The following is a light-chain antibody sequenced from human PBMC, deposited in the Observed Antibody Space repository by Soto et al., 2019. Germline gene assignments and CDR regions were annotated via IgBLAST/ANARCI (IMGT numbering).Light chain of an antibody. CDR2: DVS. CDR3: CSYTSSATP. Sequence: QSALTQPRSVSGSPGQSVTISCTGTSSDVGAYNYVSWYQQHPGKAPKLIIYDVSKRPSGVPDRFSGSKSGNTASLTIPGLQADDEADYYCCSYTSSATPVGGGTKLTVL. CDR1: SSDVGAYNY. J-gene: IGLJ2*01. V-gene: IGLV2-11*01.